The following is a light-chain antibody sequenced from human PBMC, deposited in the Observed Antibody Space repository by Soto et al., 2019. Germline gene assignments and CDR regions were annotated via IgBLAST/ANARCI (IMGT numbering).Light chain of an antibody. CDR3: QQYNNWPWT. CDR2: DAS. J-gene: IGKJ1*01. Sequence: EIFLTQSPDTLSLSPRERATLTCRASQSVTNYIAWYQQRPGQAPRLLIYDASNRATGIPARFSGSGSGTDFTLTISSLEPEDFAVYYCQQYNNWPWTFDQGTKVDIK. V-gene: IGKV3-11*01. CDR1: QSVTNY.